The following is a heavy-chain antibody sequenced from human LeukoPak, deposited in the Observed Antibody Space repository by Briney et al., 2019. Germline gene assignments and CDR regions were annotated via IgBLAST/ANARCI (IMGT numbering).Heavy chain of an antibody. J-gene: IGHJ4*02. CDR1: GFTFSSYG. V-gene: IGHV3-33*01. Sequence: GVSLRLSCAASGFTFSSYGMHWVRQAQGKGLEWVAVIWYDGSNKYYADSVKGRLTISRDNSKNTLYLQMNSLRAEDTAVYYCARGPHSIYDSSGYYLLPRLDYWGQGTLVTVSS. CDR3: ARGPHSIYDSSGYYLLPRLDY. CDR2: IWYDGSNK. D-gene: IGHD3-22*01.